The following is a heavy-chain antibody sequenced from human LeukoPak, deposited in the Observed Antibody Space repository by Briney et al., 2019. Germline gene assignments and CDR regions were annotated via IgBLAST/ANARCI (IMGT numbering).Heavy chain of an antibody. CDR3: ARGDYCSGGSCYSDGSHNWFDP. CDR2: TYYRSKWYN. D-gene: IGHD2-15*01. Sequence: SQTLSLTCAISGDIVSSNSAAWNWIRQSPSRGLEWLGRTYYRSKWYNDYAVSVKSRITINPDTSKNQFSLQLNSVTPEDTAVYYCARGDYCSGGSCYSDGSHNWFDPWGQGTLVTVSS. CDR1: GDIVSSNSAA. V-gene: IGHV6-1*01. J-gene: IGHJ5*02.